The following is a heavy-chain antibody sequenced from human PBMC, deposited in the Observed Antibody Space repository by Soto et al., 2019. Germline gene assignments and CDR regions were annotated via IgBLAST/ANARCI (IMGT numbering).Heavy chain of an antibody. CDR1: GGSISSYY. CDR3: ARVRYCSSTSCYWFDP. CDR2: IYTSGST. D-gene: IGHD2-2*01. Sequence: QVQLQESGPGLVKPSETLSLTCTVSGGSISSYYWSWIRQPAGKGLEWIGRIYTSGSTNYNPSLKSRVAMSVDTSKNQFSLKLSSVTAADTAVYYCARVRYCSSTSCYWFDPWGQGNLVTVSS. V-gene: IGHV4-4*07. J-gene: IGHJ5*02.